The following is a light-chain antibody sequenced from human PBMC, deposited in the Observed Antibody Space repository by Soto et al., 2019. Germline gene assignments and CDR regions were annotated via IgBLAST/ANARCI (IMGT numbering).Light chain of an antibody. CDR1: SSNIGAVYG. CDR3: QSYDSSLSGSGV. Sequence: QSVLTQPPSVSGAPGQRVTISCTGSSSNIGAVYGVHWYQQLPGTAPKLLIYGNSNRPSGVPDRFSGSKSGTSASLAITGLQAADEAVYYCQSYDSSLSGSGVFGGGTKLTVL. CDR2: GNS. J-gene: IGLJ3*02. V-gene: IGLV1-40*01.